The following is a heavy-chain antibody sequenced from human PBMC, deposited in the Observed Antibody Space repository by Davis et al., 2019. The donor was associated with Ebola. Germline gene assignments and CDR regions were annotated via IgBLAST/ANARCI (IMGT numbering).Heavy chain of an antibody. Sequence: MPGGSLRLSCAVSGGSISSSNWWSWVRQPPGKGLEWIGEIYHSGSTNYNPSLKSRVTISVDKSKNQFSLKLSSVTAADTAVYYCARDQGIPYYYDSRHFDLWGRGTLVTVSS. CDR2: IYHSGST. D-gene: IGHD3-22*01. J-gene: IGHJ2*01. CDR3: ARDQGIPYYYDSRHFDL. V-gene: IGHV4-4*02. CDR1: GGSISSSNW.